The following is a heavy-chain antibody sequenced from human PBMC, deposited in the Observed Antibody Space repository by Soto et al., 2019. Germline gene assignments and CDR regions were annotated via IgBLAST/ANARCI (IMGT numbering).Heavy chain of an antibody. V-gene: IGHV1-2*02. Sequence: GASVKVSCKASGYTFTGYYMHWVRQAPGQGLEWMGRINPNSGVTNYAQKFQGRVTITRDKSISTAYMELSSLRSEDTAVYYCARANYGSGPTNWFDPWGQGTLVTVSS. J-gene: IGHJ5*02. CDR2: INPNSGVT. CDR3: ARANYGSGPTNWFDP. CDR1: GYTFTGYY. D-gene: IGHD3-10*01.